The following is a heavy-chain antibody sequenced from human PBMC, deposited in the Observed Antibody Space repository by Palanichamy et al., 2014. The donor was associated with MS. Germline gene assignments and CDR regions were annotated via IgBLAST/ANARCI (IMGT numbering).Heavy chain of an antibody. CDR2: IRSSGVST. Sequence: EVQLVESGGGLVQPGGSLRLSCAASGFIFGNYAMTWVRQAPGKGLEWVSTIRSSGVSTYHADSVKGRFTISRDNSKNTLYLQMHSLRAEDTAIYYCAKCTHYSAVDGNYYYFHVDVWGKGTTVTVSS. CDR1: GFIFGNYA. D-gene: IGHD6-13*01. V-gene: IGHV3-23*04. J-gene: IGHJ6*03. CDR3: AKCTHYSAVDGNYYYFHVDV.